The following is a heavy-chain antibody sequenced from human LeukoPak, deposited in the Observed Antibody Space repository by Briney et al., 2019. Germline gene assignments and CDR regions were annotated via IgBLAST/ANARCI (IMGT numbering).Heavy chain of an antibody. J-gene: IGHJ3*02. CDR3: ARNLAYNAFDI. CDR2: IKEDGSMK. V-gene: IGHV3-7*01. Sequence: GGSLRLSCAASRFTFSSSWMTWVRQPPGKGLEWVATIKEDGSMKDYEDSVKGRFTISRDNVKNSLYLQMDGLRAEDTAVYFCARNLAYNAFDIWGQGTMVTVSS. D-gene: IGHD1-1*01. CDR1: RFTFSSSW.